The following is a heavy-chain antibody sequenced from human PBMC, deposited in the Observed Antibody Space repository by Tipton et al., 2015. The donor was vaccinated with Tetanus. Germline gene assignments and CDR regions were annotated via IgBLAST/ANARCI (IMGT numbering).Heavy chain of an antibody. J-gene: IGHJ3*01. Sequence: TLSLTCNVSGDSVVSESRLWGWIRQPPGKGLEWVGNIYESGSTFYNPSLGGRATISIDTSTNQISLTLRTVSAADTAVYYCAGPKKKWGSYAFAFWGQGTMVTVSS. CDR3: AGPKKKWGSYAFAF. CDR2: IYESGST. V-gene: IGHV4-39*01. CDR1: GDSVVSESRL. D-gene: IGHD7-27*01.